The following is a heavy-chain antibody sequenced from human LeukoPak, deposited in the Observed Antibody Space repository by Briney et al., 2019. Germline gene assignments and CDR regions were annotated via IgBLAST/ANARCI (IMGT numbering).Heavy chain of an antibody. CDR1: GGSISSSSYY. CDR3: ARMGLDGSYYGTLYYFDY. CDR2: IYYSGST. J-gene: IGHJ4*02. Sequence: PSETLSLTCTVSGGSISSSSYYWGWIRQPPGKGLEWIGSIYYSGSTYYNPSLKSRVTISVDTSKNQFSLKLSSVTAADTAVYYCARMGLDGSYYGTLYYFDYWGQGTLVTVSS. V-gene: IGHV4-39*07. D-gene: IGHD1-26*01.